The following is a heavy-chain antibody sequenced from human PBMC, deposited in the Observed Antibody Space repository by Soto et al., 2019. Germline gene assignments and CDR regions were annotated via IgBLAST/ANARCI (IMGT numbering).Heavy chain of an antibody. V-gene: IGHV3-74*01. Sequence: EVQLVESGGGLVQPGGSLRLSCAASGFTFSFYWMHWVRQAPGKGLVWGSRIRGDGSSTSYADSLRGRFTISRDNAKNTVYVQMNSLRVEDTAVYYCARGVSSGWDYYFDYWWQGTLVTVSS. D-gene: IGHD6-19*01. CDR2: IRGDGSST. CDR3: ARGVSSGWDYYFDY. CDR1: GFTFSFYW. J-gene: IGHJ4*02.